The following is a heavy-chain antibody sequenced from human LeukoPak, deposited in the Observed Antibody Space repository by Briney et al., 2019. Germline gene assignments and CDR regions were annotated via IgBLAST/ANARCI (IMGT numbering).Heavy chain of an antibody. D-gene: IGHD3-10*02. CDR3: AELGITMIGGV. CDR1: GFTFSNYA. Sequence: GGSLRLSCAASGFTFSNYAMYWVRQAPGKGLEWVSGITKSGDSIYYADSVKGRFTISRDNAKNSLYLQMNSLRAEDTAVYYCAELGITMIGGVWGKGTTVTISS. J-gene: IGHJ6*04. CDR2: ITKSGDSI. V-gene: IGHV3-23*01.